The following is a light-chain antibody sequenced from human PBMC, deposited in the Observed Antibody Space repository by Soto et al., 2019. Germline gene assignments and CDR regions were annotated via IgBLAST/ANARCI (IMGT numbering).Light chain of an antibody. CDR2: AAS. J-gene: IGKJ4*01. V-gene: IGKV3-15*01. CDR1: QSVSVY. Sequence: EIILTQSPGTLSVSPGETVTLVCRASQSVSVYLAWYQQKSGQPPRLLIHAASDRATGVPAKFSGSGSGTEFSLTISSLQSEYFGTYYCQQYKDWLPLSFRGGTRVDIK. CDR3: QQYKDWLPLS.